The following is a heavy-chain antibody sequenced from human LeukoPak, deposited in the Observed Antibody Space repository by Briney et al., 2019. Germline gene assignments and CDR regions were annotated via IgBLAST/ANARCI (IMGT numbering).Heavy chain of an antibody. D-gene: IGHD3-3*01. J-gene: IGHJ1*01. Sequence: GASVKVSCKASGYTFTCYYMHWLRQAPGQGLEWMGWINPNSGGTNYAQKFQGRVTMTRDTSISTAYMDLSRLRSDDTAVYYCARDLWSGYYSVWEYFHHWGQGTLVTVSS. CDR3: ARDLWSGYYSVWEYFHH. CDR1: GYTFTCYY. V-gene: IGHV1-2*02. CDR2: INPNSGGT.